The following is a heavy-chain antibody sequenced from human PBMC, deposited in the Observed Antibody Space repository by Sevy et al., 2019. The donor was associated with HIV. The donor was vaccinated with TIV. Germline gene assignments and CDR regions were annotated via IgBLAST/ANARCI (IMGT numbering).Heavy chain of an antibody. D-gene: IGHD3-16*02. CDR1: GFTFSDYY. J-gene: IGHJ3*02. V-gene: IGHV3-11*01. CDR3: ARDSFSYAFDI. CDR2: ISSSGSTI. Sequence: GGSLRLSCAASGFTFSDYYMSWIRQAPGKGLEWVSYISSSGSTIYYADSVKGRFTISRDNTKNSLYLQMNSLRAEDTAVYYCARDSFSYAFDIWGQGTMVTVSS.